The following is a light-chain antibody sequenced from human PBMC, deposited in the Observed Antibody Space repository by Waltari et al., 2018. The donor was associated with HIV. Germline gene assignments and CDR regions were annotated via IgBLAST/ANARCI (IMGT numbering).Light chain of an antibody. Sequence: QSALTQEASLSGTVGQTITLSCTGNSNDMGRYTVGCYHQISHSAPTTVMFGNSLRSGILDRFSGSKSGTTASLTISGLQPEDEADYYCSSWDYSLSAHVVFGGGTKLTVL. V-gene: IGLV1-44*01. J-gene: IGLJ2*01. CDR1: SNDMGRYT. CDR2: GNS. CDR3: SSWDYSLSAHVV.